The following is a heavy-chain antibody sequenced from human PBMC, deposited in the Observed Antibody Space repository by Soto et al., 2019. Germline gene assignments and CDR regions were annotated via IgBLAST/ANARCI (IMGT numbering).Heavy chain of an antibody. CDR2: IIPIFGTA. V-gene: IGHV1-69*12. Sequence: QVQLVQSGAEVKKPGSSVKVSCKASGGTFSSYAISWVRQAPGQGLDWMGGIIPIFGTANYAQKFQGRVTITADESTSTAYMELSSLRSEDTAVYYCARDRLGQLSGGWKNWFGPWGQGTLVTVSS. CDR3: ARDRLGQLSGGWKNWFGP. CDR1: GGTFSSYA. J-gene: IGHJ5*02. D-gene: IGHD2-2*01.